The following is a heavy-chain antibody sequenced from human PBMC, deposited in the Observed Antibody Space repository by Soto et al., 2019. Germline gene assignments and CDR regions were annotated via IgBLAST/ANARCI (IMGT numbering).Heavy chain of an antibody. V-gene: IGHV1-69*01. J-gene: IGHJ6*02. D-gene: IGHD2-2*01. CDR2: IIPITGTA. CDR3: ARSQGSSTSLEIYYYYYYGMDV. Sequence: HVQLVQSVAEVKKPGSSVKVSCKASGGTFGSYAISWVRQAPGQGLEWMGGIIPITGTANYAQKFQGRVTIAADESTSTAYMELSSLRSEDTAVYYCARSQGSSTSLEIYYYYYYGMDVWGQWTTVTVS. CDR1: GGTFGSYA.